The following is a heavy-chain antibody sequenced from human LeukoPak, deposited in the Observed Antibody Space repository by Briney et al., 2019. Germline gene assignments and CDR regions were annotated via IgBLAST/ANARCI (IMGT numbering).Heavy chain of an antibody. Sequence: GGSLRLSCAASGFTFSSYEMNWVRQAPGKGLEWVSYISSSGITTYYADSVKGRFTISRDNAKNSLYLQMNSLRAEDTAVYYCGSDLQDDVQDTAMAIYYFDYWGQGTLVTVSS. CDR3: GSDLQDDVQDTAMAIYYFDY. V-gene: IGHV3-48*03. CDR1: GFTFSSYE. J-gene: IGHJ4*02. D-gene: IGHD5-18*01. CDR2: ISSSGITT.